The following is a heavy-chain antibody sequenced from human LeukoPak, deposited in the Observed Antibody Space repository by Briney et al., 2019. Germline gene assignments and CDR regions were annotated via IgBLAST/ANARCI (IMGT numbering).Heavy chain of an antibody. J-gene: IGHJ6*02. CDR1: GYTFTSYD. Sequence: GASVKVSCKASGYTFTSYDTNWVRQATGQGLEWMGWMNPNSGNTGYAQKFQGRVTMTRNTSISTAYMELSSLRSEDTAVYYCARFGGYNYYYCGMDVWGQGTTVTVSS. D-gene: IGHD3-22*01. V-gene: IGHV1-8*01. CDR2: MNPNSGNT. CDR3: ARFGGYNYYYCGMDV.